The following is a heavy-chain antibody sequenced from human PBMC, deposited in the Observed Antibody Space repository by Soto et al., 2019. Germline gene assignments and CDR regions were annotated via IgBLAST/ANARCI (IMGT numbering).Heavy chain of an antibody. CDR1: GFTFDDYA. J-gene: IGHJ4*02. CDR3: AKDGSYNFWSGYVDS. V-gene: IGHV3-9*01. D-gene: IGHD3-3*01. Sequence: GGSLRLSCAASGFTFDDYAMHWVRQAPGKGLEWVSGISWSRGSIDYADSVKGRFTISRDNAKNSLYLQMNSLRAEDTALYYCAKDGSYNFWSGYVDSWGQGTLVTVSS. CDR2: ISWSRGSI.